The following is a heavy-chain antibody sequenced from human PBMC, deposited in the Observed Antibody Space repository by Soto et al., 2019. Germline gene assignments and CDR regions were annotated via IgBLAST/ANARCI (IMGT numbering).Heavy chain of an antibody. CDR1: GGSISSGDYY. J-gene: IGHJ5*02. CDR2: IYYSGST. V-gene: IGHV4-30-4*01. D-gene: IGHD2-21*01. Sequence: SETLSLTCTVSGGSISSGDYYWSWIRQPPGKGLEWIGYIYYSGSTDYNPSLKSRLTISVDTSKNQFSLKLSSVTAADTAVYYCARIGAYCSGSCYSWFDPWGQGTLVTVSS. CDR3: ARIGAYCSGSCYSWFDP.